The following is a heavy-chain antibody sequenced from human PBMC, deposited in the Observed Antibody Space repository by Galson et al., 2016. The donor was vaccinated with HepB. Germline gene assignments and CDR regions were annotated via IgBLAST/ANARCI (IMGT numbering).Heavy chain of an antibody. CDR2: IKKDGSET. D-gene: IGHD2-21*02. Sequence: SLRLSCAVSGFAFSTSWMTWVRQAPGKGLEYLANIKKDGSETHYADSVRGHFTISRDNARTSLFLQMSTLRAEDTAVYYCAFGDWLDYWGQGTLVTVSS. CDR1: GFAFSTSW. J-gene: IGHJ4*02. V-gene: IGHV3-7*01. CDR3: AFGDWLDY.